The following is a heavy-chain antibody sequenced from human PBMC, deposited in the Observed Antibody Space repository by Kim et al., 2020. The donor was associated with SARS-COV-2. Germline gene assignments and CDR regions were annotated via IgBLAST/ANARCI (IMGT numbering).Heavy chain of an antibody. CDR2: INSDGSST. Sequence: GGSLRLSCAASGFTFSSYWMHWVRQAPGKGLVWVSRINSDGSSTSYADSVKGRFTISRDNAKNTLYLQMNSLRAEDTAVYYCARVNSGGMATSHWGQGTLVTVSS. CDR3: ARVNSGGMATSH. J-gene: IGHJ4*02. D-gene: IGHD5-12*01. V-gene: IGHV3-74*01. CDR1: GFTFSSYW.